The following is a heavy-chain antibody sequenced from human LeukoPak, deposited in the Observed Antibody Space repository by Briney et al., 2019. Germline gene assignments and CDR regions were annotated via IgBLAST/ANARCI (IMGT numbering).Heavy chain of an antibody. D-gene: IGHD3-16*01. CDR1: GFTFSTYW. CDR2: INNDGSST. V-gene: IGHV3-74*03. CDR3: ARDFSGGGY. Sequence: GGSLRLSCAASGFTFSTYWMQWVRQVPGKGLVWVSRINNDGSSTTYADSVKGRFTISRDNAKNSLYLQMNSLRAEDTAVYYCARDFSGGGYWGQGTLVTVSS. J-gene: IGHJ4*02.